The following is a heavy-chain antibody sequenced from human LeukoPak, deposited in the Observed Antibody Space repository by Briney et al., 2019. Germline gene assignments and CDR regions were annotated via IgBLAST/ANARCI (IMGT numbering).Heavy chain of an antibody. Sequence: GGSLRLSCAASGFTFSKAWMSWVRQAPGKGLEWVGRIKRKTDGGTTDYAAPVKGRFTISRDDSKNTLYLQMSSLKTEDTAVYYCTTPYYRSGFDIWGQGTMVTVSS. J-gene: IGHJ3*02. CDR3: TTPYYRSGFDI. D-gene: IGHD3-10*01. CDR2: IKRKTDGGTT. CDR1: GFTFSKAW. V-gene: IGHV3-15*01.